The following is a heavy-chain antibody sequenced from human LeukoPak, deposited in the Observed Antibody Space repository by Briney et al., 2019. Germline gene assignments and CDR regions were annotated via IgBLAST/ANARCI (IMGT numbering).Heavy chain of an antibody. D-gene: IGHD1-26*01. CDR1: GFTLITYS. V-gene: IGHV3-23*01. CDR2: ISGSGGST. CDR3: AKAPYCGSYSMDC. Sequence: GGSLRLSCAASGFTLITYSMNWVRQAPGKGLEWVSAISGSGGSTYYADSVKGRFTISRDNSKNTLYLQMNSLRAEDTAVYYCAKAPYCGSYSMDCWGQGTLVTVSS. J-gene: IGHJ4*02.